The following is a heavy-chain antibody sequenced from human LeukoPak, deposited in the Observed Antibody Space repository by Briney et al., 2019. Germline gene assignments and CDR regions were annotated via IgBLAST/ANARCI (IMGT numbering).Heavy chain of an antibody. CDR1: GYTFSDEY. D-gene: IGHD5-18*01. Sequence: ASVKVSCKASGYTFSDEYMYWVRQAPGQGLEWMGWINTKSGDTRYAQKFQGRVTMTRDTSIGTIFMELSGLRSDDTGVYYCAREGDSPMVNFDYWGKGTLVTVSS. CDR2: INTKSGDT. V-gene: IGHV1-2*02. J-gene: IGHJ4*02. CDR3: AREGDSPMVNFDY.